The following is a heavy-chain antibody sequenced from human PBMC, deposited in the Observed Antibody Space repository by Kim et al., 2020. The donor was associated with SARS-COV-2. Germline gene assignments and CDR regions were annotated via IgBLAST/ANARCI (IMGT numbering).Heavy chain of an antibody. J-gene: IGHJ4*02. Sequence: SGKGPLTTSRDNSKNTLDLQMNSLRAEDTAVYYCAKGDGGYSGYDYRIDYWGQGTLVTVSS. CDR3: AKGDGGYSGYDYRIDY. D-gene: IGHD5-12*01. V-gene: IGHV3-30*02.